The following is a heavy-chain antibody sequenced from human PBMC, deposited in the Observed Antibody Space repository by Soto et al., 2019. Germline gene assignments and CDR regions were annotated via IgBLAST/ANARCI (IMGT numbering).Heavy chain of an antibody. V-gene: IGHV1-8*01. Sequence: ASVKVSCKASGYTLTSYDINWVRQATGQGLEWMGWMNPNSGNTGYAQKFQGRVTMTRNTSISTAYMELSSLRSEDTAVYYCARGPYSSSWYQVNWFDPWGQGTLVTVSS. D-gene: IGHD6-13*01. CDR2: MNPNSGNT. CDR3: ARGPYSSSWYQVNWFDP. J-gene: IGHJ5*02. CDR1: GYTLTSYD.